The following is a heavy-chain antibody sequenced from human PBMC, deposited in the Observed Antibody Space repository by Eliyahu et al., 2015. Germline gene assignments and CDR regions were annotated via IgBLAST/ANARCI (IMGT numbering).Heavy chain of an antibody. Sequence: QVQLQVSGPGLVMPSQTLSLTCTVSGDSISSGAYYWSWIRQHPGKGLEWIGYIHFRGSTHHNPSLKSRVTISVDTSKNQFSLNLSSVTAADTAVYYCARDRSGYSYIDYWGQGTLVTVSS. D-gene: IGHD5-18*01. J-gene: IGHJ4*02. CDR2: IHFRGST. CDR1: GDSISSGAYY. V-gene: IGHV4-31*03. CDR3: ARDRSGYSYIDY.